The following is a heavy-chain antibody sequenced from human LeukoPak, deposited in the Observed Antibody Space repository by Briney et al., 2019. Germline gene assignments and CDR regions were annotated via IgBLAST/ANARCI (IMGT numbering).Heavy chain of an antibody. CDR1: GGSISSSTYY. CDR2: IYYSGST. J-gene: IGHJ4*02. CDR3: ARRGEVAVYYYFDY. Sequence: SETLSLTCTVSGGSISSSTYYWGWIRQPPGKGLEWIGSIYYSGSTYYNPSLKSRVTISADTSKNHFSLRLSSVTATDAAVYYCARRGEVAVYYYFDYWGQGTLVTVSS. V-gene: IGHV4-39*02. D-gene: IGHD5-24*01.